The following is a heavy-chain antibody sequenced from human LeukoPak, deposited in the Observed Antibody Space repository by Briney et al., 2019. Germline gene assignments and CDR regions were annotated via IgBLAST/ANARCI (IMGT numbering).Heavy chain of an antibody. D-gene: IGHD2-2*01. J-gene: IGHJ5*02. Sequence: PSETLSLTCTVSGGSISSYYWSWIRQPPGKGLEWIGYIYYSGSTNYNPSLKGRVTISVDTSKNQFSLKLSSVTAADTAVYYCAREGGGYCSSTSCFPPYNWFDPWGQGTLVTVSS. V-gene: IGHV4-59*01. CDR2: IYYSGST. CDR3: AREGGGYCSSTSCFPPYNWFDP. CDR1: GGSISSYY.